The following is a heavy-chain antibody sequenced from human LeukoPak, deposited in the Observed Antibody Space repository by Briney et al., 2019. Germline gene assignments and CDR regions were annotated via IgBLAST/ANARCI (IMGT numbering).Heavy chain of an antibody. J-gene: IGHJ4*02. CDR1: GGSFSGYY. D-gene: IGHD3-10*01. V-gene: IGHV4-34*01. Sequence: SETLSLTCAVYGGSFSGYYWSWIRQPPGKGLEWIGEINHSGSTNYNPSLKSRVSISVDSSKNQFSLKVSSASAADTAVYYCAKGLSSYYGSGSNYWGQGTLVTVSS. CDR3: AKGLSSYYGSGSNY. CDR2: INHSGST.